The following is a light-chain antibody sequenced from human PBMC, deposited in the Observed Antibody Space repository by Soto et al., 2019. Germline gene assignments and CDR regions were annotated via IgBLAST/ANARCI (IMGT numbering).Light chain of an antibody. CDR2: AVN. CDR3: CSYAGSYTWV. V-gene: IGLV2-11*01. J-gene: IGLJ3*02. CDR1: SSDVGDYNY. Sequence: QSALTQPRSVSGSPGQSVTISCTGTSSDVGDYNYVSWYQQHPGKAPKLLIYAVNMRSSGVPDRFSGSKSGNTASLTISGLQAEDEADYSCCSYAGSYTWVFGGGTKVTVL.